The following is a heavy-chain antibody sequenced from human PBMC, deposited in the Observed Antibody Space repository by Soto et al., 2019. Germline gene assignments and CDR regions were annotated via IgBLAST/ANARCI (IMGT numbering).Heavy chain of an antibody. CDR3: ARRSPSWAVDI. Sequence: EVQLLESGGGLVQSGGSLRLSCAASGFTFSNYAMNWVRQAPGKGLEWVSVISGSGSSTYYADSVKGRFSISRDHSKSMLYLQMSSLRAEDTAVYYCARRSPSWAVDIWGQGTMVTVSS. CDR2: ISGSGSST. J-gene: IGHJ3*02. V-gene: IGHV3-23*01. D-gene: IGHD2-15*01. CDR1: GFTFSNYA.